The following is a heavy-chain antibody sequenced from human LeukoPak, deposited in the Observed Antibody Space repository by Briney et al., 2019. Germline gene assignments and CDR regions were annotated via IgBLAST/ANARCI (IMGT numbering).Heavy chain of an antibody. CDR1: GYTFTSYA. CDR3: ARLVAAAGYDY. D-gene: IGHD6-13*01. J-gene: IGHJ4*02. CDR2: IIPIFGTA. V-gene: IGHV1-69*13. Sequence: SVKVSCKASGYTFTSYAISWVRQAPGQGLEWMGGIIPIFGTANYAQKFQGRVTITADESTSTAYMELSSLRSEDTAVYYCARLVAAAGYDYWGQGTLVTVSS.